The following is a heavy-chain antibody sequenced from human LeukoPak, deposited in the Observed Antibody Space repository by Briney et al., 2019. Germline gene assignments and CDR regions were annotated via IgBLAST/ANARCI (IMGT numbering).Heavy chain of an antibody. CDR2: IYYSGST. CDR1: GGSISSYY. J-gene: IGHJ3*02. V-gene: IGHV4-59*08. Sequence: SETLSLTCTVSGGSISSYYWSWIRQPPGKGLEWIGYIYYSGSTNYNPSLKSRVTISVDTSKNQFSLKLSSVTAADTAVYYCARLLRLADAFDIWGQGTTVTVSS. CDR3: ARLLRLADAFDI. D-gene: IGHD6-25*01.